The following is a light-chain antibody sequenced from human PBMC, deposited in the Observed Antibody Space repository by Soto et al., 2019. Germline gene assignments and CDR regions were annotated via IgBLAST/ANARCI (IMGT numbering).Light chain of an antibody. CDR1: SGSVSTSYY. Sequence: QAVVTQEPSFSVSPGRTVTLTCGLSSGSVSTSYYPSWYQQTPGQAPRTLIYSTNTRSSGFPDRFSGSILGNKAALTITGAQADDESDYYCVLYMGSGIWVFGGGTKLTVL. CDR3: VLYMGSGIWV. J-gene: IGLJ3*02. V-gene: IGLV8-61*01. CDR2: STN.